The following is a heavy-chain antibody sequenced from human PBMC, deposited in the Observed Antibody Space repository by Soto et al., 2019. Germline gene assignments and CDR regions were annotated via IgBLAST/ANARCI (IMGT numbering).Heavy chain of an antibody. V-gene: IGHV4-31*03. CDR1: GGSISSGGYY. CDR2: IYYSGST. D-gene: IGHD2-2*01. J-gene: IGHJ4*02. Sequence: SETLSLTCTVSGGSISSGGYYWSWIRQHPGKGLEWIGYIYYSGSTYYNPSLKSRVTVSVDTSKNQFSLKLSSVTAADTAVYYCARDFPRRTSSDVDYWGQGTLVTVSS. CDR3: ARDFPRRTSSDVDY.